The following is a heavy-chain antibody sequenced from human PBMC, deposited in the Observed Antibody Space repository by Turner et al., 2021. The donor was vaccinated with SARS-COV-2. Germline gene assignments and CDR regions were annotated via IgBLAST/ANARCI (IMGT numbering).Heavy chain of an antibody. V-gene: IGHV1-2*02. J-gene: IGHJ3*02. CDR2: INPNNGVT. D-gene: IGHD3-16*01. Sequence: QVQLVQSGAEVKKPGASVKVSCKASGYNFNIYYIQWVRQAPGQGLEWMGWINPNNGVTHYAQKFQGRVTMTSDTSITTAYMDVTRLRSDDTAVYFCARGIMKGNLDASDIWGQGTLVTVSS. CDR1: GYNFNIYY. CDR3: ARGIMKGNLDASDI.